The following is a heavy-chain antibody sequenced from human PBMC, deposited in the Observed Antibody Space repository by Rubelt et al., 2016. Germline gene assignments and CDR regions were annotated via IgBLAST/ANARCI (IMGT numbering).Heavy chain of an antibody. CDR3: ASGRLEATIDYYRTAV. D-gene: IGHD5-24*01. CDR1: GFTFTNFA. Sequence: EVQLLESGGGLVQPGGSLRLSCAASGFTFTNFAMTWVRQAPGKGLQWVSRISGSGSFTDYADSVEGRFTISRDNAKNTVYLQMNSSGVEDKGVYEGASGRLEATIDYYRTAVWGKGTTVTVSA. V-gene: IGHV3-23*01. J-gene: IGHJ6*04. CDR2: ISGSGSFT.